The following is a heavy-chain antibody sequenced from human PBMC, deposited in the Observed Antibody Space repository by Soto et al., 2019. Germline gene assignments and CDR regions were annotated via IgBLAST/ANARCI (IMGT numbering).Heavy chain of an antibody. J-gene: IGHJ4*02. CDR3: ARGGYDYVCDFDY. V-gene: IGHV4-4*02. CDR1: GGSISSSNW. D-gene: IGHD3-16*01. Sequence: PSETLSLTCAVSGGSISSSNWWSWVRQPPGKGLEWIGEIYHSGSTNYNPSLKLRVNISVDKSKNQFSLKLSSVTAADTAVYYCARGGYDYVCDFDYWGQGTLVTVSS. CDR2: IYHSGST.